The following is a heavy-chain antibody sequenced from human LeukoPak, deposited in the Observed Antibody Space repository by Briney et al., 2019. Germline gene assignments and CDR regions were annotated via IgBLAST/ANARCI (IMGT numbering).Heavy chain of an antibody. Sequence: SGGSLRLSCVASGFTFSNAWMRWVRQAPGKGLECVGRIKSKTDGGTTDYAAPVKGRFTISRDDSKNTLYLQMNSLKTEDTAVYYCTAHLGYCSGTSCPDGFDIWGQGTMVTVSS. CDR2: IKSKTDGGTT. CDR1: GFTFSNAW. CDR3: TAHLGYCSGTSCPDGFDI. V-gene: IGHV3-15*01. D-gene: IGHD2-2*01. J-gene: IGHJ3*02.